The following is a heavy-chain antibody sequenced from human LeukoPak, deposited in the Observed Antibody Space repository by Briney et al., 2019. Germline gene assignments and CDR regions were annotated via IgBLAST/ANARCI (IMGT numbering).Heavy chain of an antibody. CDR2: IYTSGST. Sequence: SQTLSLTCTVSGGSISSGSYSWSWHRQPAGRGLEWIGRIYTSGSTNYNPSLKSRVTISVDTSKNQFSLKLSSVTAAETAVYYCAREAWELLGRGWFDPWGQGTLVTVSS. D-gene: IGHD1-26*01. J-gene: IGHJ5*02. CDR3: AREAWELLGRGWFDP. V-gene: IGHV4-61*02. CDR1: GGSISSGSYS.